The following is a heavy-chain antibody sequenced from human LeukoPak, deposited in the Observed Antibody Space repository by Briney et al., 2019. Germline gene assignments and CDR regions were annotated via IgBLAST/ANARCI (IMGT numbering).Heavy chain of an antibody. J-gene: IGHJ4*02. CDR1: GFTFRGYG. Sequence: PGGSLRLSCAASGFTFRGYGMHWVRQAPGKGLEWVAYIRYDESYQYYVDSVRGRFTISRDNSKNMLFLQMNSLGAEDTAVYYCAAIAAAALYWGQGTQVTVSS. CDR3: AAIAAAALY. CDR2: IRYDESYQ. V-gene: IGHV3-30*02. D-gene: IGHD6-25*01.